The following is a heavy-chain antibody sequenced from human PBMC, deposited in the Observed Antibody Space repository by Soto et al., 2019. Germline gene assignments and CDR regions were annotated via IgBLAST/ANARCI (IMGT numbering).Heavy chain of an antibody. D-gene: IGHD4-17*01. J-gene: IGHJ4*02. Sequence: VGSLRLSCAASGFTFSSYGMHWVRQAPGKGLEWVAVIWYDGSNKYYADSVKGRFTISRDNSKNTLYLQMNSLRAEDTAVYYCARSRLPESAYGVSYWGQGTLVTVSS. V-gene: IGHV3-33*01. CDR3: ARSRLPESAYGVSY. CDR1: GFTFSSYG. CDR2: IWYDGSNK.